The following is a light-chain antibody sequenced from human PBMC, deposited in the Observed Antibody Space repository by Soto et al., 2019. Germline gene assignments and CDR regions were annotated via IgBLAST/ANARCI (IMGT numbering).Light chain of an antibody. CDR1: SSDVGSYNL. J-gene: IGLJ2*01. CDR3: CSYAGSHTHVV. Sequence: QSVLTQPASVSGSPGQPITVSCTGTSSDVGSYNLVSWYQQHPGKAPKFIIHEVNKRPSGVSDRFSGSKSGNTASLTISGLQAEDEAYYYCCSYAGSHTHVVFGGGTKLTVL. V-gene: IGLV2-23*02. CDR2: EVN.